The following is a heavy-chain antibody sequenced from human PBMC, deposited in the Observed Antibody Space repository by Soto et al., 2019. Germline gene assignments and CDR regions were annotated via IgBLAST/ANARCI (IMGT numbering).Heavy chain of an antibody. Sequence: QVQLQESGPGLVKPSETLSLTCTVSGGSISSYYWSWIRQPPGKGLEWIGYIYYSGSTNYNPSLRSRVPISVDPSENQLSMKLSSVTAADTAVYYCARLVAATRPDYDYGMDVWGQGTTVTVSS. J-gene: IGHJ6*02. CDR2: IYYSGST. CDR1: GGSISSYY. V-gene: IGHV4-59*08. D-gene: IGHD6-19*01. CDR3: ARLVAATRPDYDYGMDV.